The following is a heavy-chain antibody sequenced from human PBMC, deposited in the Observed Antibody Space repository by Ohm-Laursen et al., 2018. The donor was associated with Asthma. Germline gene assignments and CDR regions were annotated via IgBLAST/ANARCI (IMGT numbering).Heavy chain of an antibody. D-gene: IGHD2-2*01. CDR2: ISWNSGSI. V-gene: IGHV3-9*01. J-gene: IGHJ6*02. CDR1: GFTFDDYA. Sequence: SLRLSCAASGFTFDDYAMHWVRQAPGKGLEWVSGISWNSGSIGYADSVKGRFTISRDNANNSLFLDMNSLRVEDTALYYCAKEVVPAAFFFYGMDVWGQGTTVTVSS. CDR3: AKEVVPAAFFFYGMDV.